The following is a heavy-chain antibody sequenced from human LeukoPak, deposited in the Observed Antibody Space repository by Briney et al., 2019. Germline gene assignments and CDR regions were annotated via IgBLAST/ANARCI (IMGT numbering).Heavy chain of an antibody. CDR3: ARGPGYYGSGTYAFDI. CDR1: GSTVTSNY. D-gene: IGHD3-10*01. J-gene: IGHJ3*02. CDR2: IYSSGST. V-gene: IGHV3-66*02. Sequence: GGPLRLSCAASGSTVTSNYMTWVRQSPGKGLGGVSVIYSSGSTYYADSVKGRFTISRDTSKNTLYLQMNSLRAEDTAVYYCARGPGYYGSGTYAFDIWGQGTMVTVSS.